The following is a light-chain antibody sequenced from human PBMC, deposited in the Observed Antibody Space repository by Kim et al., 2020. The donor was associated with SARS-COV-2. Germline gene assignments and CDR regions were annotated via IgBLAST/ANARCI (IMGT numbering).Light chain of an antibody. J-gene: IGLJ2*01. Sequence: SYELTQPPSVSVSPGQTASITCSGDKLGDKYACWHQQKPGQSPVMVIYQDSKRPSGIPERFSGSNSGNTATLPISVTQAMDEADFYCQAWDSSTVVFGGG. CDR2: QDS. CDR1: KLGDKY. V-gene: IGLV3-1*01. CDR3: QAWDSSTVV.